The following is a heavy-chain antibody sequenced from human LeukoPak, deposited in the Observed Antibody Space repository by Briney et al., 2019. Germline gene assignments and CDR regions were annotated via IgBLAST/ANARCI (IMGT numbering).Heavy chain of an antibody. CDR1: GFSISNDW. J-gene: IGHJ4*02. V-gene: IGHV3-15*01. Sequence: PGGSLRLSCAASGFSISNDWMSWVRQAPGKGLERVARVKSKSAGETTDYAAPVKGRFTISRDDSKNTLYLQMISLKTEDTAVYYCTLIQGWGSGSYYRDFWGQGTLVTVSS. CDR2: VKSKSAGETT. CDR3: TLIQGWGSGSYYRDF. D-gene: IGHD3-10*01.